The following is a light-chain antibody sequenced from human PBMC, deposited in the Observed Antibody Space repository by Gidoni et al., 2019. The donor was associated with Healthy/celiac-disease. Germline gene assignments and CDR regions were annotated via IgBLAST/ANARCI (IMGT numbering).Light chain of an antibody. CDR3: QQYNNWPPLT. CDR1: QSVSSN. V-gene: IGKV3-15*01. J-gene: IGKJ4*01. CDR2: GAS. Sequence: EIVMTQSPATLSVSPGETATLSCRASQSVSSNLAWYQQTPGQAPRLLIYGASTRAPGIPARFSGSGSGTEFTLTISSLQSEDFAVYYCQQYNNWPPLTFGGGTKVEIK.